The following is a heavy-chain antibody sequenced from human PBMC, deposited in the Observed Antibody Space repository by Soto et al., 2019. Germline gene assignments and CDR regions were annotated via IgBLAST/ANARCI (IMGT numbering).Heavy chain of an antibody. CDR1: GFSLSTSGVG. CDR3: AHSGPSGGGWYAY. V-gene: IGHV2-5*02. CDR2: IYWDDDK. Sequence: QITLKESGPTLVKPTQTLTLTCTFSGFSLSTSGVGVGWIRQPPGKALEWLALIYWDDDKRYSPSLKSRLTIPQDTSKPPGVLTLPNLDPVDTATYYCAHSGPSGGGWYAYWGQGTLVTVSS. J-gene: IGHJ4*02. D-gene: IGHD6-19*01.